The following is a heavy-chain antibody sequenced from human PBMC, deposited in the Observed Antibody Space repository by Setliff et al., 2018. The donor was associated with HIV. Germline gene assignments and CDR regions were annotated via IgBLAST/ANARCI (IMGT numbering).Heavy chain of an antibody. CDR3: ARDYAYDILTGYYSPPDAFDI. CDR2: ISAYNGNT. J-gene: IGHJ3*02. CDR1: GYTFTSYG. Sequence: GPSVKVSCKASGYTFTSYGISWVRQAPGQGLEWMGWISAYNGNTNYAQKLQGRVTMTTDTSTSTAYMELRSLRSDDTAVYYCARDYAYDILTGYYSPPDAFDIWGQGTMGTVSS. V-gene: IGHV1-18*01. D-gene: IGHD3-9*01.